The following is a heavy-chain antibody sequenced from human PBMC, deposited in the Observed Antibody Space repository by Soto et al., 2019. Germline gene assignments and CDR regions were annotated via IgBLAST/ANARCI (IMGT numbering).Heavy chain of an antibody. D-gene: IGHD3-10*02. V-gene: IGHV1-3*01. J-gene: IGHJ6*02. CDR3: ARDYVKLGMDV. CDR1: GSTFTAIT. CDR2: IHAGSDNT. Sequence: QVQFVQSGAEVKEPGASVKVSCKASGSTFTAITLHWVRQAPGQRLEWMGCIHAGSDNTEYSQKFQDRLPITRDTSAIIGYMELSSLRSEDTALDYCARDYVKLGMDVWGQGTTVTVSS.